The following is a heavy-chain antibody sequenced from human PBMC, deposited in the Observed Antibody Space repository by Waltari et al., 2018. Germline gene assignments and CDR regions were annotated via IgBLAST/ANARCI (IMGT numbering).Heavy chain of an antibody. J-gene: IGHJ6*02. CDR1: GGSISSYY. CDR3: AGGRSPNLYYYYGMDV. V-gene: IGHV4-59*01. D-gene: IGHD3-16*01. CDR2: IYYSGST. Sequence: QVQLRESGPGLVKPSETLSLTCTVSGGSISSYYWSWIRQPPGKGLEWIGYIYYSGSTNYNPSLKSRVTISVDTSKNQFSLKLSSVTAADTAVYYCAGGRSPNLYYYYGMDVWGQGTTVTVSS.